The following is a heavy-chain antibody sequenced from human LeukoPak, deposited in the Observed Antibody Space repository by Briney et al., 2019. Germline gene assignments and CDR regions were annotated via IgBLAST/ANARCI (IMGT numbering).Heavy chain of an antibody. Sequence: GASVKVSCKASGYTFTSYYMHWVRQAPGQGLEWLGIINPSGGSTSYAQKFQGRVTMTRDMSTSTAYMGLSSLRSEDTAVYYCARAKTTVVKGVFDYWGQGTLVTVSS. CDR3: ARAKTTVVKGVFDY. J-gene: IGHJ4*02. V-gene: IGHV1-46*01. CDR1: GYTFTSYY. CDR2: INPSGGST. D-gene: IGHD4-23*01.